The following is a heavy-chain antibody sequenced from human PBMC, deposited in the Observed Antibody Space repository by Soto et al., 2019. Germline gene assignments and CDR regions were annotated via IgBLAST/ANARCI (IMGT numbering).Heavy chain of an antibody. CDR1: GFTFGDYA. V-gene: IGHV3-49*03. J-gene: IGHJ3*02. CDR3: TRGPNSGSYYAFDI. Sequence: GGSLRLSCTASGFTFGDYAMSWFRQAPGKGLEWVGFIRSKAYGGTTEYAASEKGRFTISRDDSKSIAYLQMNSLKTEDTAVYYCTRGPNSGSYYAFDIWGQGTMVTVSS. D-gene: IGHD1-26*01. CDR2: IRSKAYGGTT.